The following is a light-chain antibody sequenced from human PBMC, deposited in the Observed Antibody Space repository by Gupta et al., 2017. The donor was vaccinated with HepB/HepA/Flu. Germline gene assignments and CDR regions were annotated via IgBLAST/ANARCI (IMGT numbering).Light chain of an antibody. V-gene: IGKV1-39*01. J-gene: IGKJ1*01. Sequence: IQMTQSPSSLSASVGDRVTITCRASQFISTSLNWYQQKPGKAPKLLLSAAPSLQSGVPLRFSGSGSGTEFTLTISSLQPEDFATYYCQQSYSTPRTFGQGTKVEIK. CDR1: QFISTS. CDR3: QQSYSTPRT. CDR2: AAP.